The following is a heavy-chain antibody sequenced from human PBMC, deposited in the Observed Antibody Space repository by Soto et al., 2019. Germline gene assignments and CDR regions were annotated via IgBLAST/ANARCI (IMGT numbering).Heavy chain of an antibody. CDR3: AAGWDYYDSSGYYHDY. CDR1: GHTFTSYY. V-gene: IGHV1-46*01. D-gene: IGHD3-22*01. CDR2: INPSGGST. Sequence: ASVKVSCKASGHTFTSYYMHWVRQAPGQGLEWMGIINPSGGSTSYAQKFQGRVTMTRDTSTSTVYMELSSLRSEDTAVYYCAAGWDYYDSSGYYHDYWAQGTLVTVSS. J-gene: IGHJ4*02.